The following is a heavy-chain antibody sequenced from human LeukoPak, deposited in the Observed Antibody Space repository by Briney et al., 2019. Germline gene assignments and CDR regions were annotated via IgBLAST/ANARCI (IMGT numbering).Heavy chain of an antibody. CDR1: GFTFNTYW. D-gene: IGHD3-10*01. V-gene: IGHV3-74*01. Sequence: GGSLRLSCLASGFTFNTYWIHWVRQGPGKGLVWVSLTNPDGTTTTYADSVNGRFTVSRDNAKNTLYLQMNSLRAEDTAVYYCARGHYGSGIHQGAFDIWGQGTIVTVSS. CDR3: ARGHYGSGIHQGAFDI. J-gene: IGHJ3*02. CDR2: TNPDGTTT.